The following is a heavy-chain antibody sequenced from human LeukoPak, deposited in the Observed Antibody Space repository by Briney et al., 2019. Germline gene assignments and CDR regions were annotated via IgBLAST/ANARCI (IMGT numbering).Heavy chain of an antibody. CDR2: ISAYNGNT. J-gene: IGHJ2*01. Sequence: ASVRVSCKASGYTFTSYGISWVRQAPGQGLEWMGWISAYNGNTNYAQKLQGRVTMTTDTSTSTAYMELRSLRSDDTAVYYCARAGIQLNYWYLDLWGRGTLVAVSS. CDR3: ARAGIQLNYWYLDL. V-gene: IGHV1-18*01. D-gene: IGHD5-18*01. CDR1: GYTFTSYG.